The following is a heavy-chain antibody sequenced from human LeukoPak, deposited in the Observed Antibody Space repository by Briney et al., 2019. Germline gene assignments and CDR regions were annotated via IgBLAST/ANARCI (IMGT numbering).Heavy chain of an antibody. J-gene: IGHJ4*02. Sequence: ASVTVSFKASGYTFTGYHIHWVRQAPGQGLEWMGWINPNSGDTNYAQKFQGRVTMTRDTSISTAYMEVTMLRSDDTAVYFCARAVAGPFDYWGQGTLVTVSS. CDR2: INPNSGDT. CDR3: ARAVAGPFDY. CDR1: GYTFTGYH. V-gene: IGHV1-2*02. D-gene: IGHD6-19*01.